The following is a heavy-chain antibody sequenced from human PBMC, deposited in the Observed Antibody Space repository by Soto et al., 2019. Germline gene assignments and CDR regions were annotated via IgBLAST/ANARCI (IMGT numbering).Heavy chain of an antibody. CDR3: ARVSSRPGGMDV. J-gene: IGHJ6*02. CDR1: GYTFTSYY. V-gene: IGHV1-46*01. D-gene: IGHD6-6*01. CDR2: INPSGGST. Sequence: ASVKVSCKASGYTFTSYYMHWVRQAPGQGLEWMGIINPSGGSTSYAQKFQGRATMTRDTSTSTVYMELSSLRSEDTAVYYCARVSSRPGGMDVWGQGTTVTVSS.